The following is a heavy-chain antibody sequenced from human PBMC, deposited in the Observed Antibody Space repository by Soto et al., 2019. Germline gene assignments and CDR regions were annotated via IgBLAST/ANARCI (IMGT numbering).Heavy chain of an antibody. V-gene: IGHV1-69*13. CDR3: ARDRGGSYRNYYYYGMDV. CDR2: IIPIFGTA. D-gene: IGHD1-26*01. Sequence: SVKVSCKASGVTFSSYAISWVRQAPGQGLEWMGGIIPIFGTANYAQKFQGRVTITADESTSTAYMELSSLRSEDTAVYYCARDRGGSYRNYYYYGMDVWGQGTTVTVSS. CDR1: GVTFSSYA. J-gene: IGHJ6*02.